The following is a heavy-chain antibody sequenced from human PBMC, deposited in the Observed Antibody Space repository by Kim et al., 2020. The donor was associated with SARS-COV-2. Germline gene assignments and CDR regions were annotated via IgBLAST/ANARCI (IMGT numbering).Heavy chain of an antibody. V-gene: IGHV3-66*04. J-gene: IGHJ4*02. Sequence: YYADSVKGRFTISRDNSKNTLYLQMNSLRAEDTAVYYCARRTSIVGATNYWGQGTLVTVSS. D-gene: IGHD1-26*01. CDR3: ARRTSIVGATNY.